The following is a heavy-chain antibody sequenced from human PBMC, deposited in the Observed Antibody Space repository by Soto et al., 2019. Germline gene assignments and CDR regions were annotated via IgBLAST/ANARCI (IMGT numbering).Heavy chain of an antibody. CDR2: IIPIFGTA. J-gene: IGHJ6*02. Sequence: QVQLVQSGAEVKKPGSSVKVSCKASGVTFSSYAISWVRQAPGQGLEWMGGIIPIFGTANYAQKFQGSVKITAGGSTSTADLELSSVCSEDTALYYCARAPILFGGYDCVYYYSGMDVWGQGTTVTVSS. V-gene: IGHV1-69*01. CDR1: GVTFSSYA. D-gene: IGHD5-12*01. CDR3: ARAPILFGGYDCVYYYSGMDV.